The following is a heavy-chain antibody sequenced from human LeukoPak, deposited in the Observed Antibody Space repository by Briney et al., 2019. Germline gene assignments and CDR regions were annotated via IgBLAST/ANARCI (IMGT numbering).Heavy chain of an antibody. CDR3: ARGHFDSSGIVDWFDP. CDR1: VYTFTSYD. V-gene: IGHV1-8*01. CDR2: MNPNSGNT. D-gene: IGHD3-22*01. Sequence: ASVTVSCKASVYTFTSYDINWVRQATGQGLEWMGWMNPNSGNTGYAQKFQGRVTMTRNTSISTAYMELSSLRSEDTAVYYCARGHFDSSGIVDWFDPWGQGTLVTVSS. J-gene: IGHJ5*02.